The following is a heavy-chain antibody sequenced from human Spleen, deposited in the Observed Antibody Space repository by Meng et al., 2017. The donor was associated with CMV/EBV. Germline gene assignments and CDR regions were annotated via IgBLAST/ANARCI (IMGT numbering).Heavy chain of an antibody. Sequence: GESLKISCRGSGYRFTSYWIGWVRQMPGKGLEWMGLIYPGDSVTTYSPSFRGQVTISVDRSISTAFLQWNSLRASDTAIYYCARLPHWVGTASPFDYWGQGTLVTVSS. V-gene: IGHV5-51*01. D-gene: IGHD4-23*01. CDR2: IYPGDSVT. CDR3: ARLPHWVGTASPFDY. CDR1: GYRFTSYW. J-gene: IGHJ4*02.